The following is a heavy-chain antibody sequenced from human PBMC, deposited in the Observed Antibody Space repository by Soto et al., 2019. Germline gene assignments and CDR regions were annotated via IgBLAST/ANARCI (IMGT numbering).Heavy chain of an antibody. D-gene: IGHD5-12*01. Sequence: QVQLQESGPGLVKPSETLSLTCTVSGGSISSYYWSWIRQPPGKGLEWIGYIYYSGSTNYNPSLKSRVTISVDTSKNHHSLKLSAVTAADTAVYYCARDSGFGGYDPWGWFDLWGQGTLVTVSS. CDR3: ARDSGFGGYDPWGWFDL. CDR2: IYYSGST. J-gene: IGHJ5*02. V-gene: IGHV4-59*01. CDR1: GGSISSYY.